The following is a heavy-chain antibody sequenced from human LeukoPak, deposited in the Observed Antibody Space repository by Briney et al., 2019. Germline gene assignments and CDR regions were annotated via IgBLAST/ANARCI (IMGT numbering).Heavy chain of an antibody. CDR3: ARLSGAFFDY. Sequence: GGSLRLSCAASGLTFSTYWMSWVRQAPGKGLEWVANIKEDGSEKYYVDSVKGRFTISRDNAKNSLYLQMNSLRAEDTAVYYCARLSGAFFDYWGQGTLVTVSS. CDR2: IKEDGSEK. V-gene: IGHV3-7*01. D-gene: IGHD7-27*01. J-gene: IGHJ4*02. CDR1: GLTFSTYW.